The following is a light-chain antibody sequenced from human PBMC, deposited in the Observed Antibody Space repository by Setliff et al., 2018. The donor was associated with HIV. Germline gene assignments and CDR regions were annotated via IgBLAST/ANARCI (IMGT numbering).Light chain of an antibody. CDR3: SSYVNINTLV. J-gene: IGLJ1*01. CDR2: DVR. CDR1: SSDIGAYNY. V-gene: IGLV2-14*03. Sequence: QSVLTQPASVSGSPGQSITISCTGTSSDIGAYNYVSWYQQHPGKAPKVMIYDVRKRPSGVSNRLSGSKSGNTASLTISGLQAEDEAAYYCSSYVNINTLVFGTGTKVTVL.